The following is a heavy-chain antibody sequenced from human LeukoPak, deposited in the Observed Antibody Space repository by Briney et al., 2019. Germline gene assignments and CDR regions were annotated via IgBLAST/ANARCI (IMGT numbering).Heavy chain of an antibody. Sequence: GRSLRLSCAASGFTFSSYAMHWVRQAPGKGLEWVAVISYDGSNKYYADSVKGRFTISRDNSKNTLYLQMNSLRAEDTAVYYCARDRGAIAYFDYWGQEPWSPSPQ. V-gene: IGHV3-30-3*01. CDR2: ISYDGSNK. CDR3: ARDRGAIAYFDY. J-gene: IGHJ4*01. CDR1: GFTFSSYA. D-gene: IGHD2-2*01.